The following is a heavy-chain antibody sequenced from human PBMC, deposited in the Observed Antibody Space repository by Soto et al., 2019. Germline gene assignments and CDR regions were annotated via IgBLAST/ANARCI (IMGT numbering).Heavy chain of an antibody. V-gene: IGHV1-3*05. J-gene: IGHJ4*02. D-gene: IGHD2-21*02. Sequence: QVQLVQSGAEEKKPGASVKVSCKASGYTFTSYAMHWVRQAPVQRLEWMGWINAGNGNTKYSQKLQGRVTIIRDTSASTSYMGLSSMRSEDTAVYYCARSIVVVTALDYWGQGTLVTVSS. CDR3: ARSIVVVTALDY. CDR1: GYTFTSYA. CDR2: INAGNGNT.